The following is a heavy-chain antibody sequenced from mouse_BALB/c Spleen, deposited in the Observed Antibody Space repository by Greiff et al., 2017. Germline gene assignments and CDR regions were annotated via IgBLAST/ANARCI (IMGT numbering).Heavy chain of an antibody. CDR1: GFAFSSYD. CDR3: ATHYYGSAWFAY. V-gene: IGHV5-12-1*01. Sequence: EVKLMESGGGLVKPGGSLKLSCAASGFAFSSYDMSWVRQTPEKRLEWVAYISSGGGSTYYPDTVKGRFTISRDNAKNTLYLQMSSLKSEDTAMYYCATHYYGSAWFAYWGQGTLVTVSA. CDR2: ISSGGGST. D-gene: IGHD1-2*01. J-gene: IGHJ3*01.